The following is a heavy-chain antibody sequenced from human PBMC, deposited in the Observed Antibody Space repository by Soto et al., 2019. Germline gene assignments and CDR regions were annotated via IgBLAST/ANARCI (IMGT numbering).Heavy chain of an antibody. Sequence: ASVKVSCKASGFTFTSYGFHWVRQAPGQRLEWMGWINPNSGGTNYAQKFQGWVTMTRDTSISTAYMELSRLRSDDTAVYYCARGGKSSSRPTYYGMDVWGQGTTVTVSS. CDR3: ARGGKSSSRPTYYGMDV. CDR1: GFTFTSYG. CDR2: INPNSGGT. J-gene: IGHJ6*02. V-gene: IGHV1-2*04. D-gene: IGHD6-6*01.